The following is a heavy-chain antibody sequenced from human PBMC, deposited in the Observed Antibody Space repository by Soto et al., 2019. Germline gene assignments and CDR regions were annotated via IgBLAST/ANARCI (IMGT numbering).Heavy chain of an antibody. J-gene: IGHJ3*02. V-gene: IGHV4-59*08. CDR1: GGSIYTYY. CDR2: ISDGGST. CDR3: ARREHIVVVTAIHDAFDI. D-gene: IGHD2-21*02. Sequence: SETLSLTCNVSGGSIYTYYWSWIRQSPGKGLEWIGYISDGGSTNYNPSLKSRVTISVDTSKNQFSLKLSSVTAADTAVYYCARREHIVVVTAIHDAFDIWGQGTMVT.